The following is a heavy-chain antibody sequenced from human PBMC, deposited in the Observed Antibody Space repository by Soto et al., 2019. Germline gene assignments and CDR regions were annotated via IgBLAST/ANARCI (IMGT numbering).Heavy chain of an antibody. CDR3: ARVGYYYDSSGYPIYWYFDL. V-gene: IGHV1-69*13. Sequence: SVKVSCKASGGTFSSYAISWVRQAPGQGLEWMGGIIPIFGTANYAQKFQGRVTITADESTSTAYMELSSLRSEDTDVYYCARVGYYYDSSGYPIYWYFDLWGRGTLVTVSS. D-gene: IGHD3-22*01. CDR1: GGTFSSYA. J-gene: IGHJ2*01. CDR2: IIPIFGTA.